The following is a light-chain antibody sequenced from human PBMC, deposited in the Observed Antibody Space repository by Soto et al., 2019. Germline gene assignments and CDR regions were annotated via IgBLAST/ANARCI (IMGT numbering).Light chain of an antibody. J-gene: IGKJ2*01. CDR2: DAS. CDR3: QQRSNWPPYT. CDR1: PSVSSY. Sequence: EIVLTQSPATLSLSPGARATLSCRASPSVSSYLAWYQQKPGQAPRLLIYDASNRATGIPARFSGSGSGTGFTPTISSLETEDVAVYYCQQRSNWPPYTVSKGTTLEIK. V-gene: IGKV3-11*01.